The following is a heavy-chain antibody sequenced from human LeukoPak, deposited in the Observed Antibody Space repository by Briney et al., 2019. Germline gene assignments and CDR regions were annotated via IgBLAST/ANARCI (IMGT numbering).Heavy chain of an antibody. J-gene: IGHJ4*02. V-gene: IGHV4-34*01. CDR2: INHSGST. CDR3: VRAVTHDPIAVAGRLDY. CDR1: GGSISTYY. Sequence: PSETLSLTCTVSGGSISTYYWSWIRQPPGKGLEWIGEINHSGSTNYNPSLKSRVTISVDTSKNQFSLKLSSVTAADTAVYYCVRAVTHDPIAVAGRLDYWGQGTLVTVSS. D-gene: IGHD6-19*01.